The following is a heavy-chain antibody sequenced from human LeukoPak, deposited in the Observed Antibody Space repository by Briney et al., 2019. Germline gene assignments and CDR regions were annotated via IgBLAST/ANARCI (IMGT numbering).Heavy chain of an antibody. Sequence: VGALRLSSVASGFTVSADHISWGRQALGEGRWCVAIIFSEEWAAHSSRGRTSQYAESVKGRFTISRDNSRTTLSLQMKSRRAEETALYYCARVWELSFDHWGQGTLLTVPS. CDR3: ARVWELSFDH. D-gene: IGHD1-26*01. V-gene: IGHV3-53*01. J-gene: IGHJ4*02. CDR2: IFSEEWAA. CDR1: GFTVSADH.